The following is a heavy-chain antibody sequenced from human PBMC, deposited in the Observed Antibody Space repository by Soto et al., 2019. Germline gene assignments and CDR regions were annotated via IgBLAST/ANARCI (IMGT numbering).Heavy chain of an antibody. CDR2: ISYDGSNK. CDR3: ARDVLSGYDYEPYYYYYGMDV. Sequence: PGGSLRLSCAASGFTFSSYAMHWARQAPGKGLEWVAVISYDGSNKYYADSVKGRFTISRDNSKNTLYLQMNSLRAEDTAVYYCARDVLSGYDYEPYYYYYGMDVWGQGTTVTVSS. D-gene: IGHD5-12*01. V-gene: IGHV3-30-3*01. J-gene: IGHJ6*02. CDR1: GFTFSSYA.